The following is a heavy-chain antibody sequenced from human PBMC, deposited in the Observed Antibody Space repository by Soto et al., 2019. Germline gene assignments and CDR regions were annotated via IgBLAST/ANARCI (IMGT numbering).Heavy chain of an antibody. CDR2: INPNSGGT. CDR1: GYTFTGYY. CDR3: ARALRYCSGGSCYSNYYDSSGASDAFDI. J-gene: IGHJ3*02. D-gene: IGHD2-15*01. Sequence: XSVKVSCKASGYTFTGYYMRWGRQAPGQGLEWMGWINPNSGGTNYAQKFQCWVTMTRDTSISTAYMELSRLKSDDTAVYYCARALRYCSGGSCYSNYYDSSGASDAFDIWGQGTMVTVSS. V-gene: IGHV1-2*04.